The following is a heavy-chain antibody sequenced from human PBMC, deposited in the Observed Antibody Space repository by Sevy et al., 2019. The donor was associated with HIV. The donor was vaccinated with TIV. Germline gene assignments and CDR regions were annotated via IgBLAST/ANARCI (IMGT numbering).Heavy chain of an antibody. CDR3: AGGCYDSSDSFGALDI. D-gene: IGHD3-22*01. CDR1: GFTFTSYA. CDR2: IYGSGGFT. Sequence: GGSLRLSCKPSGFTFTSYAMHWVRQAPGKGLEWISTIYGSGGFTYYADSVKGRFTISRDNSKNTLYLQMNSLRTEDTALYYSAGGCYDSSDSFGALDIWGQGTMVTVSS. V-gene: IGHV3-23*01. J-gene: IGHJ3*02.